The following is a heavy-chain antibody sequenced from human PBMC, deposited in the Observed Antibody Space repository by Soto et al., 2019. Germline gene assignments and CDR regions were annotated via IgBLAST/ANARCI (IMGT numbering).Heavy chain of an antibody. D-gene: IGHD3-10*01. CDR1: GYTFTSYD. CDR2: MNPNSGNT. CDR3: ARGYYYGSGSYYNSSTSYMYA. Sequence: ASVKVSCKASGYTFTSYDINWVRQATGQGLEWMGWMNPNSGNTGYAQKFQGRVTMPRNTSISTAYMELSSLRSEDTAVYYCARGYYYGSGSYYNSSTSYMYAWGKGTTVTV. V-gene: IGHV1-8*01. J-gene: IGHJ6*03.